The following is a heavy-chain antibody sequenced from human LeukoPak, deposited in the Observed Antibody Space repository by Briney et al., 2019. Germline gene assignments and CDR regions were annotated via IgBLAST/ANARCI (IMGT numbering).Heavy chain of an antibody. D-gene: IGHD3-22*01. V-gene: IGHV3-23*01. CDR2: ISRTGGDT. CDR3: AKGPLGGYSPDY. J-gene: IGHJ4*02. CDR1: GFTFSSSA. Sequence: QPGGSLRLSCGASGFTFSSSAMWWVRQAPGKGLEGGSGISRTGGDTYYAHSVKGRFTISRDTSKNTLFLQMNSLRVEDTAVYYCAKGPLGGYSPDYWGQGTLVTVSS.